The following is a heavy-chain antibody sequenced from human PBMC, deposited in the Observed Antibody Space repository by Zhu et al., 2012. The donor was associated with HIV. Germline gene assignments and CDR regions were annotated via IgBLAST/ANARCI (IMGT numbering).Heavy chain of an antibody. Sequence: QVQLQESGPGLVKPSETLSLTCTVPGYSISSGHYWGWIRQPPGKGLEWIGNMFHGGSTYYNPSLKSRVIISGDTSKNQFSLKLSSATAADTAVYYCARAVSKSGWFGNFDYWGQGNPGHRLL. CDR2: MFHGGST. CDR1: GYSISSGHY. D-gene: IGHD6-19*01. J-gene: IGHJ4*01. V-gene: IGHV4-38-2*02. CDR3: ARAVSKSGWFGNFDY.